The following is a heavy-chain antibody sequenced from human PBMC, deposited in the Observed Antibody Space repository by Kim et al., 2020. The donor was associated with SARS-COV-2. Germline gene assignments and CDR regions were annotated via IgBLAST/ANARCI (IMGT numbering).Heavy chain of an antibody. J-gene: IGHJ5*02. CDR2: IWYDGSNK. V-gene: IGHV3-33*01. CDR3: ARDRAYCSSTSCYGGNWFDP. Sequence: GGSLRLSCAASGFTFSSYGMHWVRQAPGKGLEWVAVIWYDGSNKYYADSVKGRFTISRDNSKNTLYLQMNSLRAEDTAVYYCARDRAYCSSTSCYGGNWFDPWGQGTLVTVSS. CDR1: GFTFSSYG. D-gene: IGHD2-2*01.